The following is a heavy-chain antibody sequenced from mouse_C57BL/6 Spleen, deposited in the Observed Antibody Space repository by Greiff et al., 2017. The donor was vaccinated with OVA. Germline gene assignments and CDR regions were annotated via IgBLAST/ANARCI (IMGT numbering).Heavy chain of an antibody. CDR1: GYTFTSYW. CDR2: IDPSDSYP. V-gene: IGHV1-69*01. J-gene: IGHJ4*01. Sequence: QVKLQQPGAELVMPGASVKLSCKASGYTFTSYWMPWVKQRPGRGLEWIGEIDPSDSYPNSHQKFKGTSTLTVDKSSSTAYMQLSSRTSDDSAVDYWARSMVTTGYYYALDYWGQGTSVTVSS. D-gene: IGHD2-2*01. CDR3: ARSMVTTGYYYALDY.